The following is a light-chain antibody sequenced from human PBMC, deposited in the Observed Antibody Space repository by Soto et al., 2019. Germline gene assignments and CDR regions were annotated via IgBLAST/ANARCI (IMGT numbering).Light chain of an antibody. CDR2: WAS. CDR1: ETLLKTTNNNNY. CDR3: QQYYSTPLT. J-gene: IGKJ4*01. V-gene: IGKV4-1*01. Sequence: DIVLTQSPDSLAVSLGERATINCKSSETLLKTTNNNNYLAWYQQKPGQPPKLLIYWASTREAGVPDRFSGCGSGTDFTLTISSLQAEDVAVYYCQQYYSTPLTFGGGTKVDIK.